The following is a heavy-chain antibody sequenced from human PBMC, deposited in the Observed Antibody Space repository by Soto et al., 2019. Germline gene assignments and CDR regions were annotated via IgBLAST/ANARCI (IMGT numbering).Heavy chain of an antibody. D-gene: IGHD4-17*01. CDR2: IWYDGSNK. CDR3: ARGDYSRYGDTHLDY. V-gene: IGHV3-33*01. CDR1: GFTFSSYG. J-gene: IGHJ4*02. Sequence: QVQLVESGGGVVQPGRSLRLSCAASGFTFSSYGMHWVRQAPGKGLEWVAVIWYDGSNKYYADSVKGRFTISRDNSKNTLYLQMNSLRAEDTAGYYCARGDYSRYGDTHLDYRGQGTLVTVSS.